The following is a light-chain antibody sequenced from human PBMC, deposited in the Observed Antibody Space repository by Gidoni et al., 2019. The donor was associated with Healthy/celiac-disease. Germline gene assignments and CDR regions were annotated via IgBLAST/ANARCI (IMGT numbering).Light chain of an antibody. CDR1: QSVSSN. CDR2: GAS. CDR3: QRDTDWART. V-gene: IGKV3-15*01. Sequence: LVMPQHPATLSVSPGERATLSCRASQSVSSNLACYQQKPGQAPRLLTYGASTRATGIPARFSGGGSGQESTLTISILQSEDFAVYSCQRDTDWARTFGQGTKVEIK. J-gene: IGKJ4*01.